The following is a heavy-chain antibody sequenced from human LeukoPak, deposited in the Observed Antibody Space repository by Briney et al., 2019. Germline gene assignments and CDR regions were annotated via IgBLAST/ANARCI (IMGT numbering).Heavy chain of an antibody. D-gene: IGHD2-15*01. CDR2: VNPNSGGT. J-gene: IGHJ6*02. Sequence: GASVKVSCKASGYTFTGYYMHWVRQAPGQGLEWMGWVNPNSGGTNYAQKFQGWVTMTRDTSISTAYMELSRLRSDDTAVYYCARDKDTPIGYCSGGSCYNYYYGMDVWGQGTTVTVSS. CDR3: ARDKDTPIGYCSGGSCYNYYYGMDV. CDR1: GYTFTGYY. V-gene: IGHV1-2*04.